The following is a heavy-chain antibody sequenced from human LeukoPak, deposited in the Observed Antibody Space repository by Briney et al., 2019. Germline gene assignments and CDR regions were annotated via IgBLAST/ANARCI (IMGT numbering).Heavy chain of an antibody. V-gene: IGHV4-59*01. D-gene: IGHD3-22*01. J-gene: IGHJ3*02. CDR3: ARVTYYYDSSGYFLDAFDI. CDR1: GGSICSYY. Sequence: SETLSLTCIVSGGSICSYYWSWIRQPPGKGLEWIGYIYYSGSTNYNPSLKSRVTISVDTSKNQFSLKLSSVTAADTAVYYCARVTYYYDSSGYFLDAFDIWGQGTMVTVSS. CDR2: IYYSGST.